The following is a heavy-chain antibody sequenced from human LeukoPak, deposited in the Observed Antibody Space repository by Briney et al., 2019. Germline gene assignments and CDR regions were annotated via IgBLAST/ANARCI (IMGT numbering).Heavy chain of an antibody. Sequence: KSGGSLRLSCAASGFTFSDYYMSWIRQAPGKGLEWVAFIWYDGSRKYYTDSVRGRFTISRDNSKNTVCLQMNSLRVEDTAVYYCAKVPYSTTSGYYYYYMDVWGKGTTVTVSS. CDR2: IWYDGSRK. V-gene: IGHV3-30*02. CDR1: GFTFSDYY. D-gene: IGHD6-6*01. J-gene: IGHJ6*03. CDR3: AKVPYSTTSGYYYYYMDV.